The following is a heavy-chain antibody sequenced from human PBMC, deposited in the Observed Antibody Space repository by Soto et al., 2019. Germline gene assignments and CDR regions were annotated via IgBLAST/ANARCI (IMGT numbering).Heavy chain of an antibody. CDR1: GAPITINY. V-gene: IGHV4-59*01. D-gene: IGHD2-15*01. CDR3: ARDAGGPYDY. CDR2: IYYSGST. J-gene: IGHJ4*01. Sequence: LSLTCTVSGAPITINYWSWIRQAPGKGLEWIGYIYYSGSTTYNPSLKSRVTMSADTSKDQSSLKLNSVTAADTAVYYCARDAGGPYDYWGPGILVTVSS.